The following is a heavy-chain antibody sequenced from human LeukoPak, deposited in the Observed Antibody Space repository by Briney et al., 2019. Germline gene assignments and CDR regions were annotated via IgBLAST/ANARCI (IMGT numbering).Heavy chain of an antibody. CDR3: ARVDSTSWFDY. CDR1: GGSFSGYY. V-gene: IGHV4-34*01. CDR2: INHSGST. D-gene: IGHD6-13*01. Sequence: SETLSLTCAVYGGSFSGYYWSWIRQPPGKGLEWIGEINHSGSTNYNPSLKSRVTISVDTSKNQFSLKLSSVTAADTAVYYCARVDSTSWFDYWGQGTLVTVSS. J-gene: IGHJ4*02.